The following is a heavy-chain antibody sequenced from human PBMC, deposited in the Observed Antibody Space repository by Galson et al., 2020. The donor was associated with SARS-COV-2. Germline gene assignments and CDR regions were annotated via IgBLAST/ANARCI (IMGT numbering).Heavy chain of an antibody. CDR2: IYYSGST. Sequence: SETLSLTCTVSGGSISSSSYYWGWIRQPPGKGLEWIGSIYYSGSTYYNPSLKSRVTISVDTSKNQFSLKLSSVTAADTAVYYCARVPPTLKYYFDYWGQGTLVTVSS. CDR1: GGSISSSSYY. V-gene: IGHV4-39*01. CDR3: ARVPPTLKYYFDY. D-gene: IGHD2-2*01. J-gene: IGHJ4*02.